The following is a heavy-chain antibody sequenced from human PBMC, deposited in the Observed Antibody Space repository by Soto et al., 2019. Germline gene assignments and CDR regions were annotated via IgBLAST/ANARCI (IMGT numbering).Heavy chain of an antibody. V-gene: IGHV4-34*01. CDR1: GGSFSGYY. CDR2: INHSGST. CDR3: ARGMVRGSYMDV. Sequence: SETLSLTCAVYGGSFSGYYWSWIRQPPGKGLEWIGEINHSGSTNYNPSLKSRVTISVDTSKNQFSLKLSSVTAADTAVYYCARGMVRGSYMDVWGKGTTVTVS. J-gene: IGHJ6*03. D-gene: IGHD3-10*01.